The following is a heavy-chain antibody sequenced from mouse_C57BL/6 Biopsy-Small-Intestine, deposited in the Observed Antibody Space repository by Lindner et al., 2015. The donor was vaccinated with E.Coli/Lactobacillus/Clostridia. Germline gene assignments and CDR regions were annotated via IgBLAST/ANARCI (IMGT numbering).Heavy chain of an antibody. V-gene: IGHV14-2*02. CDR1: GYTIAGYE. CDR3: ARDSYDRNRRENDGFDL. CDR2: MNCVGGVI. D-gene: IGHD2-3*01. Sequence: SVKVSCKASGYTIAGYEVHWVRQAPGQGLEWMGCMNCVGGVIKYAQDFQGRVSMTRDTSINTVFMELSSLRSDDTALYYCARDSYDRNRRENDGFDLWGQGTMVIVSS. J-gene: IGHJ3*01.